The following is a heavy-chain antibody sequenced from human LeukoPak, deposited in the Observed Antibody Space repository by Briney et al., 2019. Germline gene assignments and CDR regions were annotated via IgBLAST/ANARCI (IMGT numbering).Heavy chain of an antibody. D-gene: IGHD6-13*01. CDR2: IWYDGSNK. CDR3: AREEAAAGIPPKFDP. V-gene: IGHV3-33*01. J-gene: IGHJ5*02. Sequence: GGSLRLSCAASGFTFSSYGMHWVRQAPGKGLEWVAVIWYDGSNKYYADSVKGRFTISRDNSKNTLYLQMNSLRAEDTAVYYCAREEAAAGIPPKFDPWGQGTLVTVSS. CDR1: GFTFSSYG.